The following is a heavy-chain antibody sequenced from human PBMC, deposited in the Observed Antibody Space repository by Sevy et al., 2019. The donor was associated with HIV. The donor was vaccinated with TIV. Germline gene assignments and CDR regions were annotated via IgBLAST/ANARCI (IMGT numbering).Heavy chain of an antibody. CDR2: INHSGST. CDR1: GGSFSGYY. J-gene: IGHJ4*02. Sequence: SETLSLTCAVYGGSFSGYYWSWIRQPPGKGLEWIGEINHSGSTNYNPSLKSRVTISVDTSKNQFSLKLSSVTAADTAVYYCARGTKYYYDSSGYYLVPDFDYWCQGTLVTVSS. D-gene: IGHD3-22*01. CDR3: ARGTKYYYDSSGYYLVPDFDY. V-gene: IGHV4-34*01.